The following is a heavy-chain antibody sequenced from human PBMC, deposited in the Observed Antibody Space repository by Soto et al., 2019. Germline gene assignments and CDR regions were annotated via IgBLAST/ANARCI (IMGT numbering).Heavy chain of an antibody. D-gene: IGHD2-21*01. CDR3: AKYSVCKSQKNVFAC. V-gene: IGHV3-30*18. Sequence: GGSLRLSCGASGFTFSSSGMHWVRQAPGKGLEWVALISYDGSNKQYGDSVKGRFTISRDNSKDTLSLHMNSLRPEDTAVYYCAKYSVCKSQKNVFACGGQGTLVTVSS. CDR1: GFTFSSSG. CDR2: ISYDGSNK. J-gene: IGHJ4*02.